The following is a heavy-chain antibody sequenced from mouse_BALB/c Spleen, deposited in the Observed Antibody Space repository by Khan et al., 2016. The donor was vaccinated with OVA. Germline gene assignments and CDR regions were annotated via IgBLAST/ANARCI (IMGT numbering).Heavy chain of an antibody. D-gene: IGHD2-13*01. V-gene: IGHV5-4*02. CDR1: GFTFSDYY. J-gene: IGHJ3*01. CDR2: VSDGSTYN. CDR3: IRGFYGDPFAY. Sequence: EVELVESGGGLVKPGGSLKLSCAASGFTFSDYYMYWVRQTPEKRLEWVATVSDGSTYNYYPDSVKGRFSISRDEAKNILALHMSSLKSEDTAMYYCIRGFYGDPFAYWGQGTLVTVSA.